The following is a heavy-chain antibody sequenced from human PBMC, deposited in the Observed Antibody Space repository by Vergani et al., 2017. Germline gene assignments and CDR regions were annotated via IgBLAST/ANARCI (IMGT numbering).Heavy chain of an antibody. CDR1: GFTLSNYD. CDR3: AKHFRGWGIDY. D-gene: IGHD3-16*01. J-gene: IGHJ4*02. Sequence: QVQLVESGGGVVQRGGSLTLSCATSGFTLSNYDMQWIRQGPGKGLEFVAFIQFDGSNQYYADSVKGRFTLSRDFSKNTLYLQMNSLRTDDTATYYCAKHFRGWGIDYWGQGTQVIVS. CDR2: IQFDGSNQ. V-gene: IGHV3-30*02.